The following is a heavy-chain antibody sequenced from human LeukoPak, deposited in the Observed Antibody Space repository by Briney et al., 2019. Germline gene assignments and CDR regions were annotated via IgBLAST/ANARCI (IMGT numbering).Heavy chain of an antibody. D-gene: IGHD6-13*01. CDR2: IWYDGSNK. CDR1: GFTFSSYG. Sequence: GGSLRLSCAASGFTFSSYGMRWVRQAPGKGLEWVAVIWYDGSNKYYADSVKGRFTISRDNSKNTLYLQLNSLRAEDTAVYYCARKYSNSSAAVRFDPWGQGTLGTVSS. V-gene: IGHV3-33*01. J-gene: IGHJ5*02. CDR3: ARKYSNSSAAVRFDP.